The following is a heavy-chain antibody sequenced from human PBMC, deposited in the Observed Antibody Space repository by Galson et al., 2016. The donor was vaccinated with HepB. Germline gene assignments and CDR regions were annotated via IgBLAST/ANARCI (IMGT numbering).Heavy chain of an antibody. CDR2: ITHSGDI. J-gene: IGHJ5*02. Sequence: SETLSLTCVVYRASLNNNYWSWVRQPPGKGLEWLGEITHSGDINYNPSLKSRVTMSADTSSSQFYLKMTSVTAADTAMYYCAALGRRPRGHYDFDPWGQGTLVTVSS. V-gene: IGHV4-34*01. D-gene: IGHD3-3*01. CDR1: RASLNNNY. CDR3: AALGRRPRGHYDFDP.